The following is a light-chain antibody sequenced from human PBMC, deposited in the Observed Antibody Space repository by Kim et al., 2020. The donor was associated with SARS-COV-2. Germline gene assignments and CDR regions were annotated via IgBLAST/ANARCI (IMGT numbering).Light chain of an antibody. CDR3: QQYGSSPWT. Sequence: LSPGERAPLSCRASQSVSSSYLAWYQQKPGQAPRLLIYGASSRATGIPDRFSGSGSGTDFTLTISRLEPEDFAVYYCQQYGSSPWTFGQGTKLEI. CDR2: GAS. V-gene: IGKV3-20*01. J-gene: IGKJ2*01. CDR1: QSVSSSY.